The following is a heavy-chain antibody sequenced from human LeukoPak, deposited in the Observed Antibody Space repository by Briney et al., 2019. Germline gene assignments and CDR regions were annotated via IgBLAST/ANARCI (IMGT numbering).Heavy chain of an antibody. CDR2: INPNSGGT. J-gene: IGHJ5*02. CDR1: GYPFIGNY. V-gene: IGHV1-2*02. CDR3: ARYITMVRGGSWFDP. Sequence: ASVKVSCKASGYPFIGNYIHWVRQAPGQGLEWMGWINPNSGGTQYSQKFQGRVTMTRNTSIKTAYMELSSLRAEDTALYYCARYITMVRGGSWFDPWGQGTLVTVSS. D-gene: IGHD3-10*01.